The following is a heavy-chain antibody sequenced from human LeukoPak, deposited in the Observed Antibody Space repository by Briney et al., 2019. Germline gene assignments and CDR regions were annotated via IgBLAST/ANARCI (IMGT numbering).Heavy chain of an antibody. CDR3: ARVRRLGYCRGSSCYSSQHYFDS. D-gene: IGHD2-15*01. V-gene: IGHV4-34*12. CDR2: LIHSGST. Sequence: GSLRLSCAASGFTFSSYSMNWVRQPPGTGLEWIGELIHSGSTDYNPSLKSRVNISVDTSTDQFSLRLSSVTGADTAVYFCARVRRLGYCRGSSCYSSQHYFDSWGQGTLATVSS. J-gene: IGHJ4*02. CDR1: GFTFSSYS.